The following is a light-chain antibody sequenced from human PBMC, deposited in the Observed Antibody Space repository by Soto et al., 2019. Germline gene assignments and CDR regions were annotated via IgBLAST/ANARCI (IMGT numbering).Light chain of an antibody. J-gene: IGKJ1*01. V-gene: IGKV1-5*03. CDR1: QSISSW. CDR2: KAS. Sequence: DIQMTQSPSTLCASVGDRFTITFRASQSISSWLAWYQQKPGKAPKLLIYKASTLKSGVPSRFSGSGSGTEFTLTISSLQPDDFATYYCQHYNSYSEAFGQGTKVDI. CDR3: QHYNSYSEA.